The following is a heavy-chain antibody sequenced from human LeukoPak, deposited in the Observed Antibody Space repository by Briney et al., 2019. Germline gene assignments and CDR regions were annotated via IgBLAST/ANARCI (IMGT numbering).Heavy chain of an antibody. Sequence: SETLSLTCTVSGGSISSSSYYWGWIRQPPGKGLEWIGSIYYSGSTYYNPSLKSRVTISVDTSKNQFSLKLSSVTAADTAVYYCARASPLLWFDPWGQGTLVTVSS. J-gene: IGHJ5*02. D-gene: IGHD3-10*01. CDR3: ARASPLLWFDP. CDR2: IYYSGST. V-gene: IGHV4-39*07. CDR1: GGSISSSSYY.